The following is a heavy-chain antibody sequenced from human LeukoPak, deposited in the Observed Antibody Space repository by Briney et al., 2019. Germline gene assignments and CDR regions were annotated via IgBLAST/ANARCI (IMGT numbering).Heavy chain of an antibody. V-gene: IGHV3-30*02. CDR1: GFTFSNFG. CDR2: IRYDGSNK. D-gene: IGHD5-24*01. J-gene: IGHJ5*02. Sequence: GGSLRLSCAASGFTFSNFGMHWVRQAPGKGLEWVAFIRYDGSNKNYADSVKGRFTISRDNSKNTLYLQMNSLRSEDTAVYYCARDNSVRDEAWWFNPWGQGTLVTVSS. CDR3: ARDNSVRDEAWWFNP.